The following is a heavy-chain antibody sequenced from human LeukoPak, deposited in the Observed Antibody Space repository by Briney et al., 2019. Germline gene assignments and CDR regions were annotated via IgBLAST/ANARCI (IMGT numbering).Heavy chain of an antibody. Sequence: SETLSLTCTVSGGSISSGGYYWSWIRQHPGKGLEWIGYIYYSGSTYYNPSLKSRVTISVDTSKNQFSLKLSSVTAADTAVYYCAREGNYCSGGSRYPGWFDPWGQGTLVTVSS. V-gene: IGHV4-31*03. CDR3: AREGNYCSGGSRYPGWFDP. D-gene: IGHD2-15*01. J-gene: IGHJ5*02. CDR2: IYYSGST. CDR1: GGSISSGGYY.